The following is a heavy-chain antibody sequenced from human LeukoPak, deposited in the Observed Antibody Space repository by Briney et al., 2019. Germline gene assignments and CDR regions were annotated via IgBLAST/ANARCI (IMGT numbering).Heavy chain of an antibody. D-gene: IGHD3-16*02. Sequence: GGSLRLSCVVSGFTSSSYCWAWIRQAPGKGLEWVANMKQDGSAKHYADSVKGRFSISRDNSKNSVCLQMDSLRAEDTALYYCEGDIVRSLDYWGHGTLVTVSS. V-gene: IGHV3-7*01. CDR1: GFTSSSYC. CDR3: EGDIVRSLDY. CDR2: MKQDGSAK. J-gene: IGHJ4*01.